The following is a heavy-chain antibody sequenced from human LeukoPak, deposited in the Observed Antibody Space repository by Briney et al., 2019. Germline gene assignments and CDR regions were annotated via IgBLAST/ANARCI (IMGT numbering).Heavy chain of an antibody. Sequence: GGSLRLSCTASGFSFSGHWMHWARQLPGKGLVWVSRISPTGSTASYADSVKGRFTVSRDNAKNTLYLQVNNLRAEDTAVYYCARGPNSNWSGLDFWGQGTLFTVSS. D-gene: IGHD6-6*01. CDR1: GFSFSGHW. V-gene: IGHV3-74*01. CDR2: ISPTGSTA. CDR3: ARGPNSNWSGLDF. J-gene: IGHJ4*02.